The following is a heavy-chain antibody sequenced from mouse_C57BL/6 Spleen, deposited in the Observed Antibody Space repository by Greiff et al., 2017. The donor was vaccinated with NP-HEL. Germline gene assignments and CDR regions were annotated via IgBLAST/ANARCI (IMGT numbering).Heavy chain of an antibody. CDR2: IYPRSGNT. J-gene: IGHJ3*01. V-gene: IGHV1-81*01. Sequence: QVQLQQSGAELARPGASVKLSCKASGYTFTSYGISWVKQRTGQGLEWIGEIYPRSGNTYYNEKFKGKATLTADKSSSTAYMELCSLTSEDSAVYFCARLVTTVVEGFAYWGQGTLVTVSA. CDR1: GYTFTSYG. CDR3: ARLVTTVVEGFAY. D-gene: IGHD1-1*01.